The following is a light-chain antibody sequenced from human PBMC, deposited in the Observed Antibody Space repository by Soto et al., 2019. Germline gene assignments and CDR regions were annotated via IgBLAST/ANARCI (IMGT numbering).Light chain of an antibody. CDR1: SSDFGGYNY. J-gene: IGLJ2*01. V-gene: IGLV2-14*01. CDR3: SSYTSSSTVV. CDR2: EVS. Sequence: QSALTQPASVSGSPGQSITISCTGTSSDFGGYNYVSWYQQHPGKAPKLMIYEVSNRPSGVSNRFSGSKSDNTASLTISGLQAEDEADYCCSSYTSSSTVVFGGGTKLTVL.